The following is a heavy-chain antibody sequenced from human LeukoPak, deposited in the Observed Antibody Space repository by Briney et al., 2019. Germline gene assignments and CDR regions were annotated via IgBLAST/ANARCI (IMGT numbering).Heavy chain of an antibody. CDR3: ALLAVASDFDY. Sequence: GGSLRLSCAASGFMFRSFETYWVRQAPGKGLEWVAYISSGASTMYYADSVKGRFTISRDDAKNSLFLQMNSLRAEDTAIYYCALLAVASDFDYWGQGTLVTVSS. CDR1: GFMFRSFE. CDR2: ISSGASTM. V-gene: IGHV3-48*03. D-gene: IGHD6-19*01. J-gene: IGHJ4*02.